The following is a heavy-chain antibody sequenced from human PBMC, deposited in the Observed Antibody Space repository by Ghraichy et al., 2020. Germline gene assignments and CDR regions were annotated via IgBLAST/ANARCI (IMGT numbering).Heavy chain of an antibody. D-gene: IGHD3-22*01. V-gene: IGHV4-59*01. Sequence: TLSLTCTVSGGSISSYYWSWIRQPPGKGLEWIGYIYYSGSTNYNPSLKSRVTISVDTSKNQFSLKLSSVTAADTAVYYCARDTGSTYYYDSSYAFDIWGQGTMVTVSS. CDR2: IYYSGST. J-gene: IGHJ3*02. CDR1: GGSISSYY. CDR3: ARDTGSTYYYDSSYAFDI.